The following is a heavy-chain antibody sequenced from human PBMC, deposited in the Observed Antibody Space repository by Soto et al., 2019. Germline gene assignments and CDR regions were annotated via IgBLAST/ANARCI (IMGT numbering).Heavy chain of an antibody. Sequence: GASVKVSCKASGYTFTSYDINWVRQATGQGLEWMGWMNPNSGNTGYAQKFQGRVTMTRNTSISTAYMELSSLRSEDTAVYYCARGGVLAAAVNTDWFDPWGQGTLVTVSS. D-gene: IGHD6-13*01. J-gene: IGHJ5*02. CDR3: ARGGVLAAAVNTDWFDP. V-gene: IGHV1-8*01. CDR1: GYTFTSYD. CDR2: MNPNSGNT.